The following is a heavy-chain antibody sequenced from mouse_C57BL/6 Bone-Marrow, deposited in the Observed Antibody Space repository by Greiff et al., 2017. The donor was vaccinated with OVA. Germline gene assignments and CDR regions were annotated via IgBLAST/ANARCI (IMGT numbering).Heavy chain of an antibody. CDR3: ARSERLRYYFDY. CDR2: IYPGSGNI. D-gene: IGHD2-2*01. CDR1: GYTFTDYY. J-gene: IGHJ2*01. V-gene: IGHV1-76*01. Sequence: QVHVKQSGAELVRPGASVKLSCKASGYTFTDYYISWVKQRPGQGLEWIARIYPGSGNIYYNEKFKGKATLTAEKSSSTAYMQLSSLTSDDSAVYFGARSERLRYYFDYWGQGTTLTVSS.